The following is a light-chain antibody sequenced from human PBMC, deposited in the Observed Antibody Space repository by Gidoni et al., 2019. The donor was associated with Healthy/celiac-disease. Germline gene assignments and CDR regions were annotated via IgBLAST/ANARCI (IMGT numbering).Light chain of an antibody. CDR3: QQRSNWTLT. J-gene: IGKJ4*01. CDR2: DAS. Sequence: EIVLTQSPATLSLSPGERATLSCRASQSASSYLAWYQQKPGQAPRLLIYDASNRATGIPARFSGSGSGTDFTLTISSLEPEDFAVYYCQQRSNWTLTFXGXTKVEIK. V-gene: IGKV3-11*01. CDR1: QSASSY.